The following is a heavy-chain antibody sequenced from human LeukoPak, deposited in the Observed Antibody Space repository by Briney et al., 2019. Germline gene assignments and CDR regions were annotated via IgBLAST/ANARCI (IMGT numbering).Heavy chain of an antibody. V-gene: IGHV4-34*01. Sequence: SETLSLTCAVYGGSFSGYYWSWIRKPPGKGLEWIGEINHSGSTNYNPSLKSRVTISVDTSKNQFSLKLSSVTAADTAVYYCARLGSINWFDPWGQGTLVTVSS. CDR2: INHSGST. CDR1: GGSFSGYY. J-gene: IGHJ5*02. CDR3: ARLGSINWFDP.